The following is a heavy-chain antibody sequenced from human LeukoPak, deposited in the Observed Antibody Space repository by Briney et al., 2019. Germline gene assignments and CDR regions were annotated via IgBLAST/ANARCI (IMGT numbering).Heavy chain of an antibody. CDR3: ARHIMITFGGALDAFDI. CDR2: IKQDGSEK. V-gene: IGHV3-7*03. J-gene: IGHJ3*02. CDR1: GFTFSSYW. Sequence: GGSLRLSCAASGFTFSSYWMTWVRQAPGKGLEWVANIKQDGSEKYYVDSVRGRFTISRDNSKNTLYLQMSSLRAEDTAVYYCARHIMITFGGALDAFDIWGQGTMVTVSS. D-gene: IGHD3-16*01.